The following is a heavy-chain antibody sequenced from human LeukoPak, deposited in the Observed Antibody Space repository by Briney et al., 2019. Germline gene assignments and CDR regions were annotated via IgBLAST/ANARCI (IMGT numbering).Heavy chain of an antibody. CDR1: GGSISSYY. V-gene: IGHV4-59*08. Sequence: SETLSLTCTVSGGSISSYYWSWIRQPPGKGLEWIGYIYYSGSTNYNPSLKSRVTISVDTSKNQFSLKLSSVTAADTAVYYCARGGGTNWFDPWGQGTLVTVSS. D-gene: IGHD1-7*01. CDR2: IYYSGST. J-gene: IGHJ5*02. CDR3: ARGGGTNWFDP.